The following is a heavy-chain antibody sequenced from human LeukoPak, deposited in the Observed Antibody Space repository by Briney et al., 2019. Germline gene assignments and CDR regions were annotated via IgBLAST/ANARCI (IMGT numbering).Heavy chain of an antibody. V-gene: IGHV3-7*05. D-gene: IGHD6-13*01. Sequence: PGGSLRLSCAASGITFSSYEMNWVRQAPGKGLEWVANIKQGGSEKHYVDSVKGRFTISRDDARNSLYLQMNSLRIEDTAVYYCAREGQQSYGMDVWGQGTTVTVSS. CDR1: GITFSSYE. CDR2: IKQGGSEK. CDR3: AREGQQSYGMDV. J-gene: IGHJ6*02.